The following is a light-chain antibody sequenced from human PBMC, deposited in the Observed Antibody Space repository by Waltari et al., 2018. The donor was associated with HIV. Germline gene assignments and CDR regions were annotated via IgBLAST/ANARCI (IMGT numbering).Light chain of an antibody. J-gene: IGLJ2*01. CDR1: ELGDKY. CDR2: QDD. CDR3: QAWGSTTSGV. V-gene: IGLV3-1*01. Sequence: SYDVTQPASVAVSPGQTASITCSGSELGDKYTCWYQQKPGQSPLLVIYQDDKRPSGIPARFSASSSGHTATLTISGTLPMDEADYYCQAWGSTTSGVFGRGTKLTVL.